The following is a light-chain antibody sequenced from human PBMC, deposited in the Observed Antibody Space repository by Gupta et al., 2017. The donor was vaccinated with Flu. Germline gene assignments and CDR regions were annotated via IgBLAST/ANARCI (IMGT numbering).Light chain of an antibody. V-gene: IGLV2-8*01. CDR2: EVT. Sequence: QSALPQPPSASGSPGQSVTLSCTGTSSDVGGYNYVSWYQQHPGKAPKFMIYEVTKRPSGVPDRFSGSKSGNTASLTVSGLQPEDEADYYCASYASNKNLLFGGGTKLTVL. J-gene: IGLJ3*02. CDR3: ASYASNKNLL. CDR1: SSDVGGYNY.